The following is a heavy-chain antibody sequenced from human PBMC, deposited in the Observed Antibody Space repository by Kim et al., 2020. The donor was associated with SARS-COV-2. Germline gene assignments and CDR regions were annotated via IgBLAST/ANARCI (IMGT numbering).Heavy chain of an antibody. CDR2: INRDGTGT. D-gene: IGHD6-6*01. V-gene: IGHV3-74*01. Sequence: GSLRLSCEASGFTFSSYWMHWVRQAPGKGLVWVSRINRDGTGTTYADSVKGRFTISRDNAKNTLYLQMNSLRAEDTAVYYCAREYSSSRYFDYWGQG. J-gene: IGHJ4*02. CDR1: GFTFSSYW. CDR3: AREYSSSRYFDY.